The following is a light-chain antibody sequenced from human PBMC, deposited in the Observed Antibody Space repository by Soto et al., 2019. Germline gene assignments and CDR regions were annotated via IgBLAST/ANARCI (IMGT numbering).Light chain of an antibody. J-gene: IGLJ1*01. CDR1: SSDVGGYNF. V-gene: IGLV2-14*01. CDR3: SSYTSSSTLCV. Sequence: QSMLTPPASVSGSPGQSITISCTGTSSDVGGYNFVSWYQQHPGKAPKLMIYEVTNRPSGVSNRFSGSKSGNTASLTISGLQAEDEADYYCSSYTSSSTLCVFGTGTKV. CDR2: EVT.